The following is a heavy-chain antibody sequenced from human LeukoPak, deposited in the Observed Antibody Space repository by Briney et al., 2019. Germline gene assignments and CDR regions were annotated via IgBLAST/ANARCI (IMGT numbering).Heavy chain of an antibody. CDR3: ARDWGDGYKTPRYYFDY. V-gene: IGHV1-2*02. CDR1: GYTFTSYY. Sequence: ASVKVSCKASGYTFTSYYMHWVRQAPGQGLEWMGWINPNSGGTNYAQKFQGRVTMTRDTSISTAYMELSRLRSDDTAVYYCARDWGDGYKTPRYYFDYWGQGTLVTVSS. CDR2: INPNSGGT. D-gene: IGHD5-24*01. J-gene: IGHJ4*02.